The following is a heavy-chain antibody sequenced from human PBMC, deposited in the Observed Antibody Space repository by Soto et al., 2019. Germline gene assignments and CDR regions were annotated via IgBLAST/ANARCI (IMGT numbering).Heavy chain of an antibody. Sequence: GGSLRISWAAPGFTFSNAWMSWVRQAPGKGLEWGGRIKSKTDGGTTDYAAPVKGRFTISRDDSKNTLYLQMNSLKTEDTAVYYCTGVVPAAPSSYYWGQGTLVTVSS. CDR1: GFTFSNAW. J-gene: IGHJ4*02. D-gene: IGHD2-2*01. CDR2: IKSKTDGGTT. V-gene: IGHV3-15*01. CDR3: TGVVPAAPSSYY.